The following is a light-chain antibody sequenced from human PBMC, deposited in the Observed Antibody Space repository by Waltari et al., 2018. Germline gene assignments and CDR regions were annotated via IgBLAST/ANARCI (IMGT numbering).Light chain of an antibody. CDR1: SSDVGSYNL. Sequence: QSALTQPASVSGSPGQSITISCTGTSSDVGSYNLVSWYQQHPGKAPKLMIYEGTKRASGVSSRFSGSKSGNTASLTISGLQAEDESDYYCCSYAGASTHVVFGGGTKVTVL. CDR2: EGT. CDR3: CSYAGASTHVV. J-gene: IGLJ2*01. V-gene: IGLV2-23*01.